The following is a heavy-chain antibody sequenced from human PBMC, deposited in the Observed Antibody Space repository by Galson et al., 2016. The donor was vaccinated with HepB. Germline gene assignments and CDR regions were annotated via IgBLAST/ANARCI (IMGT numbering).Heavy chain of an antibody. CDR2: VHQIRTT. CDR3: ARGQGSGSYFHFDN. D-gene: IGHD3-10*01. CDR1: GASIRSNYW. Sequence: ETLSLTCAVSGASIRSNYWWGWVRQPPGKGLEWMGEVHQIRTTNYNPSLKSRVTLSVDKSKNEFSLHLRSVTAADTAVYCCARGQGSGSYFHFDNWGQGTLVTVSS. V-gene: IGHV4-4*01. J-gene: IGHJ4*02.